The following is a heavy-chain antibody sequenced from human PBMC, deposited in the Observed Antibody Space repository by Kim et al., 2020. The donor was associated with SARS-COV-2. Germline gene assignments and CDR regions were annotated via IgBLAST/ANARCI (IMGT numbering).Heavy chain of an antibody. D-gene: IGHD6-13*01. CDR2: IYSGGSST. J-gene: IGHJ4*02. CDR3: AKPGYSSSWYAYYFDY. V-gene: IGHV3-23*03. CDR1: GFTFSSYA. Sequence: GGSLRLSCAASGFTFSSYAMSWVRQAPGKGLEWVSVIYSGGSSTYYADSVKGRFTISRDNSKNTLYLQMNSLRAEDTAVYYCAKPGYSSSWYAYYFDYWGQGTLVTVSS.